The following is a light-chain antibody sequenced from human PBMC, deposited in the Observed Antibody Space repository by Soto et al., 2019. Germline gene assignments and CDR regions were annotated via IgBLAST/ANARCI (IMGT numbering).Light chain of an antibody. CDR3: QQYHTWPIT. CDR1: QGVSRK. CDR2: GAS. V-gene: IGKV3-15*01. J-gene: IGKJ4*01. Sequence: DIVMTQSPATLSVAPGERVTFSCKASQGVSRKLAWYQHKPGQAPMLLISGASTGATGIPARFSGSGSGTEFTLTISSLQSEDCAIYYCQQYHTWPITFGGGPRWIS.